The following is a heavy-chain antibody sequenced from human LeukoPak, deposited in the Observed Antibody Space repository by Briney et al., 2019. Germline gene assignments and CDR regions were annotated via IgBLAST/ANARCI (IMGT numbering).Heavy chain of an antibody. V-gene: IGHV3-66*01. D-gene: IGHD2/OR15-2a*01. J-gene: IGHJ3*01. CDR3: ARDINLVKVVLDAFDL. CDR1: GFTVSSNY. Sequence: GGSLRLSCAASGFTVSSNYMSWVRQAPGRGLDWVSVIYSGGSTYYADSVKGRFTISRDNSKNTLYLQMNSLRAEDTAVYYCARDINLVKVVLDAFDLWGQGTMVIVSS. CDR2: IYSGGST.